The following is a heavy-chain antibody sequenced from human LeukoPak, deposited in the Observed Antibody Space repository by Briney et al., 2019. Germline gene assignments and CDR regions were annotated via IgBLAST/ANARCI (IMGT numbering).Heavy chain of an antibody. CDR3: AKFPESESYFDY. Sequence: PGGSLRLSCAASGFTFSSYGMHWVRQAPGKGLEWVAVIWYDGSNKYYADSVKGRFTISRDNSKNTLYLQMNSLRAEDTAVYYCAKFPESESYFDYWGQGTLVTVSS. J-gene: IGHJ4*02. CDR2: IWYDGSNK. D-gene: IGHD3-3*01. V-gene: IGHV3-33*06. CDR1: GFTFSSYG.